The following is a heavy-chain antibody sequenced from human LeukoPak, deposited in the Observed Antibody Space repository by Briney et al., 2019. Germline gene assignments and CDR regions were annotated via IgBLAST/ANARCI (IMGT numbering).Heavy chain of an antibody. V-gene: IGHV4-39*01. J-gene: IGHJ5*02. CDR3: ASAVQSSYSSSSGLGGLDP. CDR2: IYYSGST. D-gene: IGHD6-6*01. CDR1: GGSISSSSYY. Sequence: PSETLSLTCTVSGGSISSSSYYWGWIRQPPGKGLEWIGSIYYSGSTYYNPSLKSRVTISVDTSKNQFSLKLSSVTAADTAVYYCASAVQSSYSSSSGLGGLDPWGQGTLVTVSS.